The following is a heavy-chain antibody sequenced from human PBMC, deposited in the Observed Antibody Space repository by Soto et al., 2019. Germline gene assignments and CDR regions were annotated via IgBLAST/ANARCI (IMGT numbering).Heavy chain of an antibody. J-gene: IGHJ6*02. D-gene: IGHD3-3*01. CDR3: ARLERYYYYGMDV. CDR2: IYNRGST. CDR1: GGSISSSSYY. Sequence: SETLSLTCTVSGGSISSSSYYWGWIRQPPGKGLEWIGSIYNRGSTYYNQSLKSRVTISVDTSKNQFSLKLSSVTAADTAVYYCARLERYYYYGMDVWGQGTTVT. V-gene: IGHV4-39*01.